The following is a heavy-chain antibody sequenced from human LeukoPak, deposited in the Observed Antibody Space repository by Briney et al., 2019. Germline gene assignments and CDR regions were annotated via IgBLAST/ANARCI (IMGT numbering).Heavy chain of an antibody. Sequence: ASVKVSCKASGYTFTSYGISWVRQAPGQGLEWMGWISAYNGNTNYAQKLQGRVTITTGTSTSTAYMELRSLRSDDTAVYYCARLLDSDSSGYHFDYWGQGTLVTVSS. CDR1: GYTFTSYG. CDR3: ARLLDSDSSGYHFDY. V-gene: IGHV1-18*01. D-gene: IGHD3-22*01. CDR2: ISAYNGNT. J-gene: IGHJ4*02.